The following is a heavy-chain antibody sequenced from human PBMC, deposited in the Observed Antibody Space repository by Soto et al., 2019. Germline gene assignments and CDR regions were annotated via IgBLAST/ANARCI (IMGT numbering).Heavy chain of an antibody. CDR1: GFTFRNYA. V-gene: IGHV3-23*01. CDR2: ISGSGGGT. D-gene: IGHD6-25*01. Sequence: GGSLRLSCAASGFTFRNYAMSWVRQSPGKGLEWEWVSAISGSGGGTFHADSVKGRFTVSRDNTKNTLYLQMNSLKAEDTAVYYCVKGSAESRPYFFAYWGQGALVTVSS. J-gene: IGHJ4*02. CDR3: VKGSAESRPYFFAY.